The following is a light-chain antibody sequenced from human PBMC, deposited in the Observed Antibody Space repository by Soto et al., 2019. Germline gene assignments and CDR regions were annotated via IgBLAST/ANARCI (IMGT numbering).Light chain of an antibody. V-gene: IGKV3-15*01. CDR3: QQYNNWPLT. CDR2: GAS. CDR1: QSVSSN. J-gene: IGKJ4*01. Sequence: EVVMTQSPATLSVSLGDRATLSCRASQSVSSNLAWYQQKPGQAPWLLIYGASTRATGIPARFSGSGSGTEFTLTISSLQSEDFAVYSCQQYNNWPLTFGGGTKVDIK.